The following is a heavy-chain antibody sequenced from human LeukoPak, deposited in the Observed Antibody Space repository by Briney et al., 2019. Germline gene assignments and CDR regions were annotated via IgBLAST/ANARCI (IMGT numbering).Heavy chain of an antibody. D-gene: IGHD3-22*01. CDR1: GFTFSSYA. CDR3: AKEPYYYDSSGYYSWYFDY. CDR2: ISGSGGST. J-gene: IGHJ4*02. V-gene: IGHV3-23*01. Sequence: GGSLRLSCAASGFTFSSYAMSWVRQAPGKGLEWVSAISGSGGSTYYADSVKGRFTISRDNSKNTLYLQMNSLRAEDTAVYYCAKEPYYYDSSGYYSWYFDYWGQGTLVTVSS.